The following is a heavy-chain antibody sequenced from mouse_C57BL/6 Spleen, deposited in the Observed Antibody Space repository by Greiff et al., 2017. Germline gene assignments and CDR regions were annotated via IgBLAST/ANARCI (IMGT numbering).Heavy chain of an antibody. V-gene: IGHV1-52*01. Sequence: VQLQQPGAELVRPGSSVKLSCKASGYTFTSYWMHWVKQRPIQGLEWIGNIDPSDSETHYNQKFKDKATLTVDKSPSTAYMQLSSLTSEDSAVYYCARTEGLDYWGQGTTLTVSS. CDR1: GYTFTSYW. CDR3: ARTEGLDY. CDR2: IDPSDSET. J-gene: IGHJ2*01.